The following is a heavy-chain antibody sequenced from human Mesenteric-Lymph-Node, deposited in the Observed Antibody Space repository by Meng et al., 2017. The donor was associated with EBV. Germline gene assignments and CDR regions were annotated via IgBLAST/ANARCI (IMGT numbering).Heavy chain of an antibody. V-gene: IGHV4-30-4*01. CDR1: GGSISSGGYY. D-gene: IGHD2-2*01. Sequence: QVQLQESGPGLLQPSQTLSLTCVVSGGSISSGGYYWSWIRQPPGKGLEWLGHIYYSGNTHYNPSLKSRLTISVDTSKNQFSLSLTFVTAADTAVYYCARVSTSRFDYGGQGSLVTVSS. J-gene: IGHJ4*02. CDR3: ARVSTSRFDY. CDR2: IYYSGNT.